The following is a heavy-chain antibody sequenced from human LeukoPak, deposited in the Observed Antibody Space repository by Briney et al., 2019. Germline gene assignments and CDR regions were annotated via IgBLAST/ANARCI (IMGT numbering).Heavy chain of an antibody. CDR1: GFTFSSYA. J-gene: IGHJ4*02. V-gene: IGHV3-30-3*01. D-gene: IGHD5-18*01. CDR3: AKEARGYSYGAFDY. CDR2: ISYDGSNK. Sequence: GGSLRLSCAASGFTFSSYAMHWVRQAPGKGLEWVAVISYDGSNKYHADSVKGRFTISRDNSKNTLYLQMNSLRAEDTAVYYCAKEARGYSYGAFDYWGQGTLVTVSS.